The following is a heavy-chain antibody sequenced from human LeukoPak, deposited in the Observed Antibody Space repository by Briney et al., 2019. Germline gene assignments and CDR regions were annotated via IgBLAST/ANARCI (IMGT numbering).Heavy chain of an antibody. CDR2: SYYSGRT. V-gene: IGHV4-39*02. J-gene: IGHJ2*01. D-gene: IGHD4-23*01. CDR3: ARGHRDHDYGGNSYWYVDL. CDR1: GGSLSSSTYY. Sequence: SGTLSLTCAVFGGSLSSSTYYWGWIRQPPGKGLEWIGNSYYSGRTYYPPSLKSRVTISVDTSNNPFSLRLSSVTAADTAVYYCARGHRDHDYGGNSYWYVDLWGRGTLVTVSS.